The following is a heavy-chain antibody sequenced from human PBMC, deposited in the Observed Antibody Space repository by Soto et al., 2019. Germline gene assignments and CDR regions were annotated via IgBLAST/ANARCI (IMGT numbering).Heavy chain of an antibody. J-gene: IGHJ2*01. CDR1: GGSISSGGYS. V-gene: IGHV4-30-2*01. CDR3: ASHTVTHDYWYFDL. D-gene: IGHD4-17*01. CDR2: IYHSGST. Sequence: QLQLQESGSGLVKPSQTLSLTCAVSGGSISSGGYSWSWIRQPPGKGLEWIGYIYHSGSTYYNPSLETRVTISVDRSKYQFCLNLSSVTAADTAVYYCASHTVTHDYWYFDLWGRGTLVTVSS.